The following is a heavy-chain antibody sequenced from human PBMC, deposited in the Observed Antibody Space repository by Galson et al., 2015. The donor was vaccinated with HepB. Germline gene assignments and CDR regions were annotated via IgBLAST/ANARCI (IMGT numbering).Heavy chain of an antibody. J-gene: IGHJ5*02. CDR3: ARARPSIAARPDWFDP. V-gene: IGHV3-7*03. CDR2: IKQDGSEK. CDR1: GFTFSSYW. Sequence: SLRLSCAASGFTFSSYWMSWVRQAPGKGLEWVANIKQDGSEKYYVDSVKGRFTISRDNAKNSLYLQMNSLRAEDTAVYYCARARPSIAARPDWFDPWGQGTLVTVSS. D-gene: IGHD6-6*01.